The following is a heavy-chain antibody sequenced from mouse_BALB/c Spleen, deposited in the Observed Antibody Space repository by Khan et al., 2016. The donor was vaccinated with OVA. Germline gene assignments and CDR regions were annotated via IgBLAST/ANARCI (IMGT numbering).Heavy chain of an antibody. D-gene: IGHD2-4*01. Sequence: VQLQESGPGLVQPSQSLSITCTVSGFSLTNYGVHWVRQSPGKGLEWLGVIWSGGSTDYHAAFISRLSISKDNSKGQVFFKMNSLQPNDTAMYYCARNYDYDEGLAYWGQGTLVTVSA. J-gene: IGHJ3*01. CDR1: GFSLTNYG. CDR3: ARNYDYDEGLAY. V-gene: IGHV2-2*02. CDR2: IWSGGST.